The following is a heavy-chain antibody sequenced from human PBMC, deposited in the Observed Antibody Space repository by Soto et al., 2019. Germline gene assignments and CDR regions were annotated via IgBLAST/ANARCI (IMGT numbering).Heavy chain of an antibody. Sequence: EVQLVDSGGGLVQPVGSLRLSCATSGFILSDCAMNWVRQAPGKGLEWVSYISSSSSVIDYADSVKGRFTVSRDNARNSLYLQMNSLRAEDTAVYYCARDLSWGSNWYYYMDVWGKGTTVTVSS. J-gene: IGHJ6*03. D-gene: IGHD7-27*01. V-gene: IGHV3-48*01. CDR2: ISSSSSVI. CDR3: ARDLSWGSNWYYYMDV. CDR1: GFILSDCA.